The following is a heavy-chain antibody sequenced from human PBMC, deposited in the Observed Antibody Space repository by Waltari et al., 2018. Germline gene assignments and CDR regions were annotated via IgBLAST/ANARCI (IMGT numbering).Heavy chain of an antibody. D-gene: IGHD2-15*01. Sequence: QLHLQESCPGLLTPSETLSLTCAVSGYSIRGGDFWGWIRQPPGKGLEWIGSIYPGGDTYFNPSLKSRVTISVDKSKNQYSLNLRSMTAADTAVYYCARRGRLSSYFFDYWGQGTLVTVSS. J-gene: IGHJ4*02. CDR1: GYSIRGGDF. CDR3: ARRGRLSSYFFDY. CDR2: IYPGGDT. V-gene: IGHV4-38-2*01.